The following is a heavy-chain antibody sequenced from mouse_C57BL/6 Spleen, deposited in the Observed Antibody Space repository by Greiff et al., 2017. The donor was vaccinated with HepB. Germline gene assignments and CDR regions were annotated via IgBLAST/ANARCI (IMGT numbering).Heavy chain of an antibody. CDR2: IHPNSGST. CDR3: ASGGATPYYFDY. J-gene: IGHJ2*01. CDR1: GYTFTSYW. Sequence: VQLQQPGAELVKPGASVKLSCKASGYTFTSYWMHWVKQRPGQGLEWIGMIHPNSGSTNYNEKFKSKATLTVDKSSSTAYMQLSSLTSEDSAVYYCASGGATPYYFDYWGQGTTLTVSS. D-gene: IGHD3-1*01. V-gene: IGHV1-64*01.